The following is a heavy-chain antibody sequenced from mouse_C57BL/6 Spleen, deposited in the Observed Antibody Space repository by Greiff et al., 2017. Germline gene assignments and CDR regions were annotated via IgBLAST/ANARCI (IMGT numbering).Heavy chain of an antibody. D-gene: IGHD1-1*01. CDR3: ARGGGITTVVGFDY. Sequence: EVQVVESGPELVKPGASVKIPCKASGYTFTDYNMDWVKQSHGKSLEWIGDINPNNGGTIYNQKFKGKATLTVDKSSSTAYMELRSLTSEDTAVYYCARGGGITTVVGFDYWGQGTTLTVSS. V-gene: IGHV1-18*01. CDR1: GYTFTDYN. CDR2: INPNNGGT. J-gene: IGHJ2*01.